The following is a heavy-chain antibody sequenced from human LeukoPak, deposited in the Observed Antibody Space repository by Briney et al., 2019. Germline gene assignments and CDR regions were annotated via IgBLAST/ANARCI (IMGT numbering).Heavy chain of an antibody. D-gene: IGHD3-16*01. CDR3: VRGPRYYDDSGFHYGVFDI. CDR1: GFTFSSYG. CDR2: ICGSGGST. V-gene: IGHV3-23*01. Sequence: GGSLRLSCAASGFTFSSYGMSWVRQAPGKGLEWVSAICGSGGSTYYADSVKGRFTISRDNSKNTLYLQMNSLTADDTAVYYCVRGPRYYDDSGFHYGVFDIWGQGTLVTVSS. J-gene: IGHJ3*02.